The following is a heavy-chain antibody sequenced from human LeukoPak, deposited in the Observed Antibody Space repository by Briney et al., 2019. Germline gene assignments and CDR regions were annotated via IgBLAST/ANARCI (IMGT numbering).Heavy chain of an antibody. CDR1: GYTFTTYD. J-gene: IGHJ5*02. CDR2: MNPNSGNT. CDR3: ARGRGSGHKENWFDP. Sequence: ASVKVSCKSSGYTFTTYDINWVRQATGQGLEWMGWMNPNSGNTGYTQKFQGRVTMTRNTSISTAYMELSSLRSEDTAVYYRARGRGSGHKENWFDPWGQGTLVTVSS. D-gene: IGHD6-19*01. V-gene: IGHV1-8*01.